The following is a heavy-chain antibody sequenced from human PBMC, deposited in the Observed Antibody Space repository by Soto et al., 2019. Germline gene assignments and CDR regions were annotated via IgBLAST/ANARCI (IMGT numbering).Heavy chain of an antibody. Sequence: VQLVQSGGEVKKPGASVKVSCKASGYTFTIYDINWVRQAPGQGLEWMGWISPDNGNTNYAQKLQGRVTMTTDTSTSTAYMELRSLRSDDTAVYYCARALGYSGYAGMDVWGQGTTVTVSS. CDR2: ISPDNGNT. D-gene: IGHD5-12*01. CDR1: GYTFTIYD. V-gene: IGHV1-18*01. J-gene: IGHJ6*02. CDR3: ARALGYSGYAGMDV.